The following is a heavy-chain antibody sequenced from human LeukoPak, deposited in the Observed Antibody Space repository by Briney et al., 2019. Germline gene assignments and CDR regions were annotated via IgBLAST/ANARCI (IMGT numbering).Heavy chain of an antibody. CDR3: ARDTPLIGYASGWSGNFFDY. Sequence: GGSLRLSCAASGFTFSGYAMSWVRQAPGQGLDWVSTVTGSAASTYYAESVKSRFTISRDNSKNTLYLQMNSLRAEDTAVCYCARDTPLIGYASGWSGNFFDYWGQGTLVSVSS. CDR1: GFTFSGYA. V-gene: IGHV3-23*01. D-gene: IGHD6-19*01. CDR2: VTGSAAST. J-gene: IGHJ4*02.